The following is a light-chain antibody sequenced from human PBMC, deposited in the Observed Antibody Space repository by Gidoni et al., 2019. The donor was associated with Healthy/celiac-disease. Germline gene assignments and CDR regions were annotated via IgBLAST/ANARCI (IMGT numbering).Light chain of an antibody. J-gene: IGLJ3*02. Sequence: QSALTQPRSVSGSPGQSVTISCTGTSSDGGGYNYVSWYQQHPGKAPKLMIYDVSKRPSGVPDRFSGPKSGNTASLTISGLQAEDEADYYCCSYAGSYTLVFGGGTKLTVL. CDR3: CSYAGSYTLV. CDR1: SSDGGGYNY. CDR2: DVS. V-gene: IGLV2-11*01.